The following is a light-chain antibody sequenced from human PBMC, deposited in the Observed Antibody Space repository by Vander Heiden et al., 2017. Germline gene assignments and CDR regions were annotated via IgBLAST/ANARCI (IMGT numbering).Light chain of an antibody. Sequence: SYVLTQPPSVSVAPGKTARITCGGNNIGSKSVHWYQQKPGQAPVLVVDDDSDRPSGIPDRFSVSNSGNTATLTIRRVEAGDEADYYCQVWDSSSVVVGGGTKLTVL. V-gene: IGLV3-21*03. CDR1: NIGSKS. CDR2: DDS. J-gene: IGLJ2*01. CDR3: QVWDSSSVV.